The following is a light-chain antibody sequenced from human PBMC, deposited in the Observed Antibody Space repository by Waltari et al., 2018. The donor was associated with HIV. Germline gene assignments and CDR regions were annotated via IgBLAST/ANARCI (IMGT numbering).Light chain of an antibody. CDR2: SST. J-gene: IGLJ2*01. CDR1: TGPVGSVHH. CDR3: MLFFRTSYL. Sequence: QTVVTQEPSMTVSPGGTVTLTCSSATGPVGSVHHVNWFQQNPGQPPRPLIYSSTRRHPLTPERFSASLVGDRAALTLSNVWPEDQADYYCMLFFRTSYLFGGGTRVTVL. V-gene: IGLV7-43*01.